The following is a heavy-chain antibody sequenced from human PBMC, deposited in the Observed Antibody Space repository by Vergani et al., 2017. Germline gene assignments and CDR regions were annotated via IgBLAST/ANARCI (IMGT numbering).Heavy chain of an antibody. Sequence: EVQLLESGGGLAQPGGSLRLSCAASGFTVSSNYMSWVRQAPGKGLEWVSVIYSGGSTYYADSVKGRFTISRDNSKNTLYLQMNSLRAEDTAVYYCARAAAAGSLYYYGMDVWGQGTTVTVSS. CDR1: GFTVSSNY. V-gene: IGHV3-66*02. CDR3: ARAAAAGSLYYYGMDV. J-gene: IGHJ6*02. D-gene: IGHD6-13*01. CDR2: IYSGGST.